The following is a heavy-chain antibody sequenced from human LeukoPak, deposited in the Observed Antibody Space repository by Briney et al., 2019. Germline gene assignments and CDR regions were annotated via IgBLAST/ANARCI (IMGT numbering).Heavy chain of an antibody. J-gene: IGHJ4*02. D-gene: IGHD1-14*01. CDR1: GGTFSSYA. Sequence: ASVKVSCKASGGTFSSYAISWVRQAPGQGLEWMGRIIPILGIANYAQKFQGRVTITADKSTSTAYMELSSLRSEDTAVYYCARDEPERLFDYWGQGTLVTVSS. V-gene: IGHV1-69*04. CDR3: ARDEPERLFDY. CDR2: IIPILGIA.